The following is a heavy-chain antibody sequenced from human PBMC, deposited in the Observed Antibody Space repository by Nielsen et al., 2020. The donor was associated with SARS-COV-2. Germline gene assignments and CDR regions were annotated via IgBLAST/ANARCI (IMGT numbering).Heavy chain of an antibody. CDR2: FDLGDAEP. CDR1: GYTLSQLS. D-gene: IGHD5-12*01. Sequence: ASVNVSCKVSGYTLSQLSIHWVRQAPGKGRAWMGGFDLGDAEPVYAQKFQGRITITEDTSADTAYMDLSSLRTEDTAVYYCATTLVAAIVGVLDYWGPGTLVTVSS. V-gene: IGHV1-24*01. J-gene: IGHJ4*02. CDR3: ATTLVAAIVGVLDY.